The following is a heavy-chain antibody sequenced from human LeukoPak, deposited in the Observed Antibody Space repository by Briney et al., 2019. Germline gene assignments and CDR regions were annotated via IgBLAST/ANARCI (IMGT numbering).Heavy chain of an antibody. J-gene: IGHJ4*02. CDR3: ARRSNPGYFDY. D-gene: IGHD2-2*01. CDR1: GDSISSTGYY. Sequence: PSETLSLTCAVSGDSISSTGYYWGWIRQPPGKGLEWIGTIYYSGSAYYNPSLKGRVTISVDTSRNQFSLRLSSVTAADTAVYFCARRSNPGYFDYWSQGTLVTVSS. V-gene: IGHV4-39*01. CDR2: IYYSGSA.